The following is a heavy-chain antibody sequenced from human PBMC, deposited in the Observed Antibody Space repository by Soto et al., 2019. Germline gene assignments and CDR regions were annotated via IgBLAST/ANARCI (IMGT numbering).Heavy chain of an antibody. D-gene: IGHD3-22*01. J-gene: IGHJ4*02. CDR1: GGSISSSNW. Sequence: NPSETLSLTCAVSGGSISSSNWWSWVRQPPGKGVEWIGEIYHSGSTNYNPSLKSRVTISVDKSKNQFSLKLSSVTAADTAVYYCARKALYYYDSSGPFDYWGQGTLVTVSS. V-gene: IGHV4-4*02. CDR2: IYHSGST. CDR3: ARKALYYYDSSGPFDY.